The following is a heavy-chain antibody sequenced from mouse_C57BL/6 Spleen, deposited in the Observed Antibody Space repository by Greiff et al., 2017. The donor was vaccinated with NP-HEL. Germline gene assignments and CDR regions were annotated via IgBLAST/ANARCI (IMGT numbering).Heavy chain of an antibody. Sequence: QVQLQQPGAELVRPGSSVKLSCKASGYTFTSYWMDWVKQRPGQGLEWIGNIYPSDSETHYNQKFKDKATLTVDKSSSTAYMQLSSLTSEDSAVYYCARRLRNYYAMDYWGQGTSVTVSS. V-gene: IGHV1-61*01. CDR2: IYPSDSET. D-gene: IGHD2-4*01. CDR1: GYTFTSYW. CDR3: ARRLRNYYAMDY. J-gene: IGHJ4*01.